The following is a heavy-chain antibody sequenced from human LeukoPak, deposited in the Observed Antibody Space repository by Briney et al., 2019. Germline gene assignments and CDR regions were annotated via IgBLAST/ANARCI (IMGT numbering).Heavy chain of an antibody. J-gene: IGHJ4*02. Sequence: GGSLRLSCAASGFTFDDYAMHWVRQAPGKGLEWVSLISWDGGSTYYADSVKGRFTISRDNSKNSLYLQMNSLRAEDTALYSCAKVRSYDNNGYYDHWGQGTLVTVSS. CDR3: AKVRSYDNNGYYDH. CDR1: GFTFDDYA. V-gene: IGHV3-43D*04. CDR2: ISWDGGST. D-gene: IGHD3-22*01.